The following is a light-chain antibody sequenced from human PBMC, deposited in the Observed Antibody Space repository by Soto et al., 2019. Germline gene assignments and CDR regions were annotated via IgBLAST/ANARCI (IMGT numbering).Light chain of an antibody. J-gene: IGKJ1*01. CDR3: QDYSDWPRT. V-gene: IGKV3D-15*01. Sequence: ERVMTQSPATLSVSPGERATLSCRASQSVGTRLAWYQQKPGQAPRLLIYGASARAAGISPRFSGGGSGTEFPLTISSLQSEDLAVCYCQDYSDWPRTFGQGTKVGIK. CDR1: QSVGTR. CDR2: GAS.